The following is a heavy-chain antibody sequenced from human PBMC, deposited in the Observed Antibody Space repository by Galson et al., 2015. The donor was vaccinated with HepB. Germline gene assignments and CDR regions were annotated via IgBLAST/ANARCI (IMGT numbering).Heavy chain of an antibody. V-gene: IGHV1-2*02. Sequence: SVKVSCKASGYTFTGYYMHWVRQAPGQGLEWMGWINPNSGGTNYAQKFQGRVTMTRDTSISTAYMELSRLRSDDTAVYYCARGTMVRGVFLYGMDVWGQGTTVTVSS. J-gene: IGHJ6*02. CDR3: ARGTMVRGVFLYGMDV. D-gene: IGHD3-10*01. CDR1: GYTFTGYY. CDR2: INPNSGGT.